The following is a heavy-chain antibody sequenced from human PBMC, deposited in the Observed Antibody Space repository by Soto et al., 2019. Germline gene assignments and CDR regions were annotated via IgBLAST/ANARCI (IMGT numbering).Heavy chain of an antibody. D-gene: IGHD4-17*01. Sequence: GESLKISCKGSGYSFTSYWNGWVRQMPGKGLEWIGIFYPGDSDPRHSPSFQGQDPISTDKSMSTACLQWSDLKASDAAMYYCARISWDDYVAYYIDYWGQGTLVTVST. CDR1: GYSFTSYW. CDR2: FYPGDSDP. V-gene: IGHV5-51*06. CDR3: ARISWDDYVAYYIDY. J-gene: IGHJ4*02.